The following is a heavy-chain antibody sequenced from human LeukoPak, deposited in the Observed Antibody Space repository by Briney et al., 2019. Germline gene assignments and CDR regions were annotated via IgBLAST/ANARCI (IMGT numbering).Heavy chain of an antibody. CDR3: VKGGDGFNFGDH. CDR2: IWSDARKT. J-gene: IGHJ4*02. CDR1: GFSFSNFG. V-gene: IGHV3-33*06. D-gene: IGHD5-24*01. Sequence: GGSLRLSCAASGFSFSNFGMHWVRQTPGKGLEWVALIWSDARKTHYADSVMGRFTISRDNSENTLYSQMNSLRVEDTAVYYCVKGGDGFNFGDHWGQGNRVTASS.